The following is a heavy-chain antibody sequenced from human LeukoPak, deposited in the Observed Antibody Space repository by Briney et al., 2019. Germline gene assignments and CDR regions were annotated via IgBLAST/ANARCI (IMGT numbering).Heavy chain of an antibody. CDR1: GFTFDDYA. D-gene: IGHD5-18*01. CDR3: AKDRGYSYGPSWDY. J-gene: IGHJ4*02. V-gene: IGHV3-9*01. Sequence: GGSLRLSCAASGFTFDDYAMHWVRQAPGKGLEWVSGISWNSGSIGYADSVKGRFTISRDNAKNSLYLQMNSLRAEDTALYYCAKDRGYSYGPSWDYWGQGTLVTVSS. CDR2: ISWNSGSI.